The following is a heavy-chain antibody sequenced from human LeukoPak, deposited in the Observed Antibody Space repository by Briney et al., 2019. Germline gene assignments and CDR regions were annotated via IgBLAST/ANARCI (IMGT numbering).Heavy chain of an antibody. D-gene: IGHD2-2*01. Sequence: PGGSLRLSCAASGFTFSSYWMHWVRQAPGKGLVWVSRINSDGSSTSYADSVKGRFTISRDNAKNTLYLQMNSLRAEDTAVYYCARDRNIVVVPAALPSSYYGMDVWGKGTTVTVSP. CDR2: INSDGSST. J-gene: IGHJ6*04. V-gene: IGHV3-74*01. CDR3: ARDRNIVVVPAALPSSYYGMDV. CDR1: GFTFSSYW.